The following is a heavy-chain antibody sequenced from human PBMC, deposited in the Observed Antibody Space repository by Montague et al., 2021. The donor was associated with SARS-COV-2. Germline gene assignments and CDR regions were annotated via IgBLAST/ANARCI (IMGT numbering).Heavy chain of an antibody. Sequence: SETLSLTCTVFGGSFSEYYWTWIRQSPGKGLEGIGEFNYTGSTNYNPSLKSRVTISVDTSKKHFSLKLTSMTAADTAIYYCARGLLRYFFDWGQGTTVTVSS. D-gene: IGHD3-9*01. CDR1: GGSFSEYY. J-gene: IGHJ6*02. V-gene: IGHV4-34*01. CDR3: ARGLLRYFFD. CDR2: FNYTGST.